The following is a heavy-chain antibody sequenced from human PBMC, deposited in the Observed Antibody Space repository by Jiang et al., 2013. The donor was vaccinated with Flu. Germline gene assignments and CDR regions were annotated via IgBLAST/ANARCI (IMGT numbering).Heavy chain of an antibody. Sequence: SGAEVKKPGASVKVSCKASGYTFNTYDISWVRQAPGQGLEWMGWISGNNGKTHYAEKLQDRVTMTTDTSTGTAYMELRSLRSDDTAVYYCARDRWAYYDSYGYDSWGQGNPGSLSPQ. J-gene: IGHJ4*02. V-gene: IGHV1-18*01. CDR2: ISGNNGKT. CDR3: ARDRWAYYDSYGYDS. CDR1: GYTFNTYD. D-gene: IGHD3-22*01.